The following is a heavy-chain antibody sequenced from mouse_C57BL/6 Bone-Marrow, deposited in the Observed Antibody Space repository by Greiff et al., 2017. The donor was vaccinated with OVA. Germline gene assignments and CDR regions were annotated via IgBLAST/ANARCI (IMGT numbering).Heavy chain of an antibody. J-gene: IGHJ4*01. CDR2: IHPNSGST. CDR1: GYTFTSYW. Sequence: QVQLKQSGAELVKPGASVKLSCKASGYTFTSYWMHWVKQRPGQGLEWIGMIHPNSGSTNYNEKFKSKATLTVDKSSSTAYMQLSSLTSEDSAVYYCARGDYSGVDYWGQGTSVTVSS. D-gene: IGHD2-12*01. V-gene: IGHV1-64*01. CDR3: ARGDYSGVDY.